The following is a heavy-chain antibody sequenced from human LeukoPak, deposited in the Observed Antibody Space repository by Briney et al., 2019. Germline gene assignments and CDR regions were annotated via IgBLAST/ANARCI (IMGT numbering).Heavy chain of an antibody. J-gene: IGHJ4*02. CDR3: ARNRAAPED. V-gene: IGHV3-7*01. CDR2: INQDASVQ. CDR1: GFTFSGSW. Sequence: GGSLRLSCAASGFTFSGSWMTWVRQAPGKGLEWVASINQDASVQHLVDFVKGRFAISRDNAKNSLYLQMNSLRDDDTAIYCCARNRAAPEDWGQGTLVTVSS. D-gene: IGHD1-14*01.